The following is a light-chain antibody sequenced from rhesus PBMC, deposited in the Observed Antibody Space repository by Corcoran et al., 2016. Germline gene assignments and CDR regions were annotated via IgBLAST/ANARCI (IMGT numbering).Light chain of an antibody. J-gene: IGKJ2*01. CDR3: LKYNSDPYS. CDR2: EAS. CDR1: QDISTD. V-gene: IGKV1-43*02. Sequence: DIQMTQSPSSLSASVGDRVTITCRASQDISTDLTWCQQKPVKAPKRLIYEASSLESGVPSRLSGSGSGTDFILTSSRLQPEDFATYYCLKYNSDPYSFGQGTKVEIK.